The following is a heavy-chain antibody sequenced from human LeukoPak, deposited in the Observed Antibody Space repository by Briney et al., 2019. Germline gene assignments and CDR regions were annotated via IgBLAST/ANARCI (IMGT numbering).Heavy chain of an antibody. D-gene: IGHD3-10*01. V-gene: IGHV3-74*01. J-gene: IGHJ5*02. Sequence: GGSLRLSCAASGFTFRNYWMHWVRQAPGKGLVWVSRINIDGSTRYADSVEGRFTISRDNAKNTLYLQMNSLRAEDTAVYYCARAGGSGWFDPWGQGTLVTVSP. CDR1: GFTFRNYW. CDR3: ARAGGSGWFDP. CDR2: INIDGST.